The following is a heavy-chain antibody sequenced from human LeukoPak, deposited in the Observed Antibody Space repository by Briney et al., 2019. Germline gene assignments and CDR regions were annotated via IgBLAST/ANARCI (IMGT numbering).Heavy chain of an antibody. CDR2: IYYSGTT. Sequence: SETLSLTCTVSGYSISSGYYWGWIRQPPGKGLDWVGSIYYSGTTYYNPSLKSQVTISLDTSKNQFSLKLTSVTASDTAVYYCARLRTYYFDYWGQGTLVTVSS. CDR3: ARLRTYYFDY. D-gene: IGHD4-17*01. CDR1: GYSISSGYY. V-gene: IGHV4-38-2*02. J-gene: IGHJ4*02.